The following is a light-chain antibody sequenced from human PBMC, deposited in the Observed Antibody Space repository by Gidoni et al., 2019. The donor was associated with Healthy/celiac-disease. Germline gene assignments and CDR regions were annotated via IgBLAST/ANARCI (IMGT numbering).Light chain of an antibody. CDR2: DAS. J-gene: IGKJ2*02. CDR3: QQYNTGLCT. CDR1: QSISSW. V-gene: IGKV1-5*01. Sequence: DIQMTQSPSTLSASVGDRVTITCRASQSISSWLAWYQQKPGKAPKLLIYDASSLESGVPSRFSGSGSGTEFTLTISSLQPDDFATYYCQQYNTGLCTFGQGTKLEIK.